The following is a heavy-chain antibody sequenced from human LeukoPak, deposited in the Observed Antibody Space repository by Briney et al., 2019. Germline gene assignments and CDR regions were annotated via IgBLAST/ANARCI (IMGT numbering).Heavy chain of an antibody. Sequence: PSETLSLTCTVSGGSISSSSYYWGWIRQPPGKGLEWIGYIFYSGTTNYNPSLKSRVTISVDTSKDQFSLKLSSVTAADTAVYYCARHFGVDTAMVYWGQGTLVTVSS. CDR1: GGSISSSSYY. CDR2: IFYSGTT. V-gene: IGHV4-61*05. J-gene: IGHJ4*02. D-gene: IGHD5-18*01. CDR3: ARHFGVDTAMVY.